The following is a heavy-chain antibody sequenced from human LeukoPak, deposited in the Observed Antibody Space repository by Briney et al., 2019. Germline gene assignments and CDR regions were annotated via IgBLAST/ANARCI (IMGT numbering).Heavy chain of an antibody. D-gene: IGHD3-3*01. CDR2: IYYSGNT. Sequence: SETLSLTCNVSGASISSSSYYWGWIRQPPGKGLEWIGSIYYSGNTYYNPSLKSRVTISVDTSQNQFSLKLSSVTAADTAVYYCARVFWSGYLYFDYRGQGTLVTVSS. J-gene: IGHJ4*02. V-gene: IGHV4-39*01. CDR3: ARVFWSGYLYFDY. CDR1: GASISSSSYY.